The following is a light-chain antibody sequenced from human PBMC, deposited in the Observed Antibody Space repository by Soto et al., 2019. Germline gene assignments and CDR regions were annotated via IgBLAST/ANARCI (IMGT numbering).Light chain of an antibody. CDR2: GAS. Sequence: EIVMTQSPATLSVSPGERATLSCRASQSVGSNLVWYQHRPGQAPRLLIQGASTRDTGIPARFSGSGSGTEFTLTISGLQSEDFAVYYCQQYKELYTFGQGTRLEIK. J-gene: IGKJ2*01. CDR1: QSVGSN. V-gene: IGKV3-15*01. CDR3: QQYKELYT.